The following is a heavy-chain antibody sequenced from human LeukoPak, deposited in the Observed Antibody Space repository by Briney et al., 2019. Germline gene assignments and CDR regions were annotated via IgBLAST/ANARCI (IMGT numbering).Heavy chain of an antibody. J-gene: IGHJ4*02. Sequence: GGSLRLSCAASGFTFSSYAMSWVRQAPGKGLEWVSAISGSGGSTYYADSVKGRLTISRDNSKNTLYLQMNSLRAEDTAVYYCAKSLGYCSGGSCCPFDYWGQGTLVTVSS. D-gene: IGHD2-15*01. CDR2: ISGSGGST. CDR3: AKSLGYCSGGSCCPFDY. V-gene: IGHV3-23*01. CDR1: GFTFSSYA.